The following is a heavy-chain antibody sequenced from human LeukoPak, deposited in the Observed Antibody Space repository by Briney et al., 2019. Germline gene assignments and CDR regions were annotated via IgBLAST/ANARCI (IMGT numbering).Heavy chain of an antibody. V-gene: IGHV3-21*01. D-gene: IGHD6-25*01. Sequence: GGSLRLSCAASGFTFSSYSMSWVRQAPGKGLEWVSCISSSSSYIYCADSVKGRFTISRDNAKNSLYLQMNSLRAEDTAVYYCASGGIAAAARYYMDVWGKGTTVTVSS. CDR3: ASGGIAAAARYYMDV. J-gene: IGHJ6*03. CDR1: GFTFSSYS. CDR2: ISSSSSYI.